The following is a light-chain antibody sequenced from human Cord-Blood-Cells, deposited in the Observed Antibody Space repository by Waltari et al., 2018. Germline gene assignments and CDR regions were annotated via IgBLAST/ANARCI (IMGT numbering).Light chain of an antibody. J-gene: IGLJ3*02. V-gene: IGLV7-43*01. CDR2: STS. Sequence: QTVVTQEPSLTVSPGGTVTLTCASSTGAVTSGYYPTWFQQKPGQAPRALIYSTSNKHPWTPARFSGSLLGGKAALTLSGVQPEDEAEYYCLLYYGGAQLWVFGGGTKLTVL. CDR1: TGAVTSGYY. CDR3: LLYYGGAQLWV.